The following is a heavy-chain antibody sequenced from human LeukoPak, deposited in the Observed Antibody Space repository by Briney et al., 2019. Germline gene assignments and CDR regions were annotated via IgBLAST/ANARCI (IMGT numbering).Heavy chain of an antibody. CDR1: GFTFSSYA. J-gene: IGHJ4*02. CDR2: ISSSSSYI. Sequence: GGSLRLSCAASGFTFSSYAMNWVRQAPGKGLEWVSSISSSSSYIYYADSVKGRFTISRDNAKNSLYLQMNSLRAEDTAVYYCARAGFTFSDYFGSFFDYWGQGTLVTVSS. V-gene: IGHV3-21*01. CDR3: ARAGFTFSDYFGSFFDY. D-gene: IGHD3-10*01.